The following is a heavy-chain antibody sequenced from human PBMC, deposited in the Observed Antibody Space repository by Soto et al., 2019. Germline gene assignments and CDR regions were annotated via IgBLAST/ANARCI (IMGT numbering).Heavy chain of an antibody. J-gene: IGHJ6*02. CDR1: SGSISGDY. D-gene: IGHD2-15*01. CDR3: SRHYCSGGSCYYYGMDV. V-gene: IGHV4-59*04. CDR2: IYYSGDA. Sequence: TLSLTCSVCSGSISGDYXNLIRQPPGNGLEWIAYIYYSGDAYYNPSLKSRVSISVDTSKSQFSLKLNSVTAADTALYYCSRHYCSGGSCYYYGMDVWGQGTTVTVSS.